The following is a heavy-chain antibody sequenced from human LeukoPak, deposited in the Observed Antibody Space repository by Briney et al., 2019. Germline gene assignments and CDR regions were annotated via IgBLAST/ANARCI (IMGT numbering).Heavy chain of an antibody. CDR1: GYTFTDYY. V-gene: IGHV1-2*02. D-gene: IGHD3-3*01. J-gene: IGHJ4*02. CDR2: INPNSGGT. CDR3: ARRITIFGVVILDY. Sequence: ASVKVSCKASGYTFTDYYIHWVRQAPGQGLEWMGWINPNSGGTNYAQKVQGRVTMTRDTSISTAYMELSRLRSDDTAVYYCARRITIFGVVILDYWGQGTLVTVSS.